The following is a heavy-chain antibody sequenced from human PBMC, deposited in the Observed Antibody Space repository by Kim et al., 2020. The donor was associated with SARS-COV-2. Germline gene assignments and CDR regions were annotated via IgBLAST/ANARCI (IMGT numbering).Heavy chain of an antibody. Sequence: SETLSLTCAVYGGSFSGYYWSWIRQPPGKGLEWIGEINHSGSTNYNPSLKSRVTISVDTSKNQFSLKLSSVTAADTAVYYCARQAARIRRGSFDYWGQGTLVTVSS. V-gene: IGHV4-34*01. J-gene: IGHJ4*02. D-gene: IGHD6-6*01. CDR1: GGSFSGYY. CDR3: ARQAARIRRGSFDY. CDR2: INHSGST.